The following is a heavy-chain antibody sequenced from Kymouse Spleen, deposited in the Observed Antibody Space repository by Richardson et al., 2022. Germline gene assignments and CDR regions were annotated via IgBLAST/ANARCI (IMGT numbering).Heavy chain of an antibody. CDR3: AKDLIAAVAGYYYYGMDV. V-gene: IGHV3-23*04. CDR1: GFTFSSYA. D-gene: IGHD6-13*01,IGHD6-25*01,IGHD6-6*01. J-gene: IGHJ6*02. Sequence: EVQLVESGGGLVQPGGSLRLSCAASGFTFSSYAMSWVRQAPGKGLEWVSAISGSGGSTYYADSVKGRFTISRDNSKNTLYLQMNSLRAEDTAVYYCAKDLIAAVAGYYYYGMDVWGQGTTVTVSS. CDR2: ISGSGGST.